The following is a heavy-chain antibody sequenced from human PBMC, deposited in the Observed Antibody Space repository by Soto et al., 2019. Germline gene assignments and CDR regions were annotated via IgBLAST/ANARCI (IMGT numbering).Heavy chain of an antibody. CDR3: ARVHCSAGTCLDGLDV. CDR2: IYYRSKWFH. J-gene: IGHJ6*02. V-gene: IGHV6-1*01. Sequence: QALSLTSVISGDSFPSNGACCNLIRHSPSRGLEWLGRIYYRSKWFHDYAASVQSRMAINPDTSRNQFSLHLNSVTPEDTAVYYCARVHCSAGTCLDGLDVWGQGTTVTVSS. CDR1: GDSFPSNGAC. D-gene: IGHD2-15*01.